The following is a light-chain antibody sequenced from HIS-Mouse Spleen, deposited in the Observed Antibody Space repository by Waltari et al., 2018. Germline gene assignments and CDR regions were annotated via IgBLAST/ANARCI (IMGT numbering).Light chain of an antibody. Sequence: QSVLTQPPSASGTPGQRVTISCSGSSSNIRSNTLNWYQQPPGTAPKLLIYSNNQRPSGVPDRFSGSKSGTSASLAISGLQSEDEADYYCAAWDDSLNGPVFGGGTKLTVL. V-gene: IGLV1-44*01. CDR2: SNN. J-gene: IGLJ2*01. CDR1: SSNIRSNT. CDR3: AAWDDSLNGPV.